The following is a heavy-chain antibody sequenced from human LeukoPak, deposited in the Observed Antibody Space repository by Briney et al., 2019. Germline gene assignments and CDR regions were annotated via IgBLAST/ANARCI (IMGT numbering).Heavy chain of an antibody. CDR1: GFTFSSFD. D-gene: IGHD1-1*01. CDR2: IGTASDT. J-gene: IGHJ6*03. Sequence: GGSLRLSCAASGFTFSSFDMHWVRHPTGQGLEWASTIGTASDTYYPGSVEGRFTLSRDNAKNSLYLQMNSLTAGDTAVYYCARGPPRGKYYYMDVWGKGTTVTVSS. CDR3: ARGPPRGKYYYMDV. V-gene: IGHV3-13*01.